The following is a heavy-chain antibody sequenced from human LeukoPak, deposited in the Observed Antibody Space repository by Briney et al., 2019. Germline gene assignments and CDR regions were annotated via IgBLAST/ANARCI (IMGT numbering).Heavy chain of an antibody. CDR1: GYTFTSYG. J-gene: IGHJ6*02. V-gene: IGHV1-18*01. CDR2: ISAYNGNT. CDR3: ARDWHYYGSGKGMDV. D-gene: IGHD3-10*01. Sequence: ASVKVSCKASGYTFTSYGNSWVRQAPGQGLEWMGWISAYNGNTNYAQKLQGRVTMTTDTSTSTAYMELRSLRSDDTAVYYCARDWHYYGSGKGMDVWGQGTTVTVSS.